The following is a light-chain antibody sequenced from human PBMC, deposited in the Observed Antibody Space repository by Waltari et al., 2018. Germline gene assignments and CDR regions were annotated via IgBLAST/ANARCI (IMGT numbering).Light chain of an antibody. CDR1: SSDFGTYNY. CDR3: SSFRSANSGV. V-gene: IGLV2-14*03. J-gene: IGLJ2*01. CDR2: DVS. Sequence: SALTQPASVSGSPGQSITISCTGTSSDFGTYNYVSWYQQHPGKAPKLMIYDVSNRPSGVSNRFSGSKSGNTASLTISGLQAEDEADYYCSSFRSANSGVFGGGTKLTVL.